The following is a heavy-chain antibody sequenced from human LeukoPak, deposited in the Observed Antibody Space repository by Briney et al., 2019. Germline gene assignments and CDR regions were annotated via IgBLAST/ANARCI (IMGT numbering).Heavy chain of an antibody. CDR2: IYYSGST. D-gene: IGHD3-3*01. J-gene: IGHJ5*02. CDR3: ARHPTYYDFWSGRA. Sequence: SETLSLTCTVSGGSISSSSYYWGWLRQPPGKGLEWIGSIYYSGSTYYNPSLKSRVTISVDTSKNQFSLKLSSVTAADTAVYYCARHPTYYDFWSGRAWGQGTLVTVSS. CDR1: GGSISSSSYY. V-gene: IGHV4-39*01.